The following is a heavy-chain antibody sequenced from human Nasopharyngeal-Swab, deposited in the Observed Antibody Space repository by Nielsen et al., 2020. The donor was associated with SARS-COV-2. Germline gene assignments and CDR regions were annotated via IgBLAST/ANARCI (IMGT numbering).Heavy chain of an antibody. D-gene: IGHD3-10*01. Sequence: GESLKISCAASGFTFSSYEMNWVRQAPGKGLEWVSYISSSGSTIYYADSVKGRFTISRDNSKNTLYLQMNSLRAEDTAVYYCAKPYSVWFGELFPAEYFQHWGQGTLVTVSS. V-gene: IGHV3-48*03. CDR3: AKPYSVWFGELFPAEYFQH. CDR1: GFTFSSYE. CDR2: ISSSGSTI. J-gene: IGHJ1*01.